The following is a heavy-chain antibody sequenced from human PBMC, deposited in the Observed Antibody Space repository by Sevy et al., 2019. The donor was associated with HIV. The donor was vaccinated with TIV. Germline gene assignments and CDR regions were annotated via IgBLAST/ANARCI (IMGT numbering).Heavy chain of an antibody. J-gene: IGHJ4*02. Sequence: GGSLRLSCAATGFTFSNYAMHWVRRAPGKGMEGVAIIWSDGAYQYHGDSVKGRFTISRDNSKNTLSLQMNNVRVEDTAVYYCARGGYYYDNADYYALDSWGQGTLVTVCS. CDR1: GFTFSNYA. V-gene: IGHV3-33*01. CDR3: ARGGYYYDNADYYALDS. D-gene: IGHD3-22*01. CDR2: IWSDGAYQ.